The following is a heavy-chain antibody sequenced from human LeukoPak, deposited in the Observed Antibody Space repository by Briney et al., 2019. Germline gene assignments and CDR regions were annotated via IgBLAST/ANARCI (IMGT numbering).Heavy chain of an antibody. CDR3: ARHVFTYGEPLDS. Sequence: SETLSLTCTVSGGSIRNYYWSWIRQPPGKGLEWLGYINYSGRTNYNPSLKSRVTISVDTSMTQFSLRLSSVTAADTAIYYCARHVFTYGEPLDSWGQRTLITVSS. CDR1: GGSIRNYY. J-gene: IGHJ4*02. D-gene: IGHD3-10*01. V-gene: IGHV4-59*08. CDR2: INYSGRT.